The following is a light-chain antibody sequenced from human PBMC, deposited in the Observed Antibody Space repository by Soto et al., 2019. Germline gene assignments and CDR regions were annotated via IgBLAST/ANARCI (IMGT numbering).Light chain of an antibody. Sequence: QSVLTQPPSASGTPGQRVTISCSGSSSNIGTNTVNWYQHLPGSAHKLLIYSSNQRPSGVPDRFSGSKSGTSASLAISGLQPDDEADYYCEAWDGSLNVVLFGGGTQLTVL. V-gene: IGLV1-44*01. CDR3: EAWDGSLNVVL. J-gene: IGLJ2*01. CDR1: SSNIGTNT. CDR2: SSN.